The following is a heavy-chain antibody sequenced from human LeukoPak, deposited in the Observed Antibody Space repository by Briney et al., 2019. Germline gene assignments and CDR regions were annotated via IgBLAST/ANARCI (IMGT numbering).Heavy chain of an antibody. V-gene: IGHV3-23*01. Sequence: PAGGSLRLSCAASGFTFSNYAMSWVRQAPGKGLEWVCAIIGNGGTTYYTNSVKGRFTISRDNSKNTLYLQMNSLRTEDTAVYYCAKVGGYSSGWIIDNWGEGTLVTVSS. J-gene: IGHJ4*02. CDR2: IIGNGGTT. CDR1: GFTFSNYA. CDR3: AKVGGYSSGWIIDN. D-gene: IGHD2-15*01.